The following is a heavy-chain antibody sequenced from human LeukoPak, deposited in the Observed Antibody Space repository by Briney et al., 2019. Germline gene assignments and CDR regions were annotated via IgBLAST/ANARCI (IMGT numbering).Heavy chain of an antibody. V-gene: IGHV3-30*04. CDR2: ISYDGSDK. D-gene: IGHD5-12*01. Sequence: GGSLRLSCAASGFTFSSYAMYWVRQAPGKGLEWVAVISYDGSDKFYADSVRGRFTISRDSSKNTLYLQMNSLRPEDTAVYYCARARPSMWIDYWGQGTLVTVSS. CDR3: ARARPSMWIDY. CDR1: GFTFSSYA. J-gene: IGHJ4*02.